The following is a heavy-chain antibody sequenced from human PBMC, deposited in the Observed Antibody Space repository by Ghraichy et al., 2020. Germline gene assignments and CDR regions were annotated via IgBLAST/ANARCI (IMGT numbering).Heavy chain of an antibody. D-gene: IGHD3-22*01. CDR1: GYSFTNYW. V-gene: IGHV3-23*01. CDR2: ISGSGGST. J-gene: IGHJ4*02. Sequence: GESLNISCKGSGYSFTNYWIGWVRQMPGKGLEWVSAISGSGGSTYYADSVKGRFTISRDNSKNTLYLQMNSLRAEDTAVYYCAKALGYYDSSGYYYFDYWGQGTLVTVSS. CDR3: AKALGYYDSSGYYYFDY.